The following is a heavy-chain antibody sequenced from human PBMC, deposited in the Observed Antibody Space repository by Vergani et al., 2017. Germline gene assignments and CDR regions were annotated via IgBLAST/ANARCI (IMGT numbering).Heavy chain of an antibody. CDR3: ARGKRYCSSTSCQPFDY. CDR1: GGSISSSSYY. J-gene: IGHJ4*02. D-gene: IGHD2-2*01. V-gene: IGHV4-39*01. CDR2: NYYSGSD. Sequence: QLQLQESGPGLVKPSETLSLSCTVSGGSISSSSYYWGWIRPPPGKGLEWIGSNYYSGSDYYNPSLKSRVTISVDTSTNQFYLKLSSVTAADTAVYYCARGKRYCSSTSCQPFDYWGQGTLVTVSS.